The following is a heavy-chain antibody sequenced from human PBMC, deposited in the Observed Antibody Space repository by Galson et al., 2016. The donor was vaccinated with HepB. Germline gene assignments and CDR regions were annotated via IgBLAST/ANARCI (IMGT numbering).Heavy chain of an antibody. CDR1: GFTFSSYG. D-gene: IGHD3-3*01. CDR2: IWYDGSNK. Sequence: SLRLSCTASGFTFSSYGMHWVRQAPGKGLEWVAVIWYDGSNKYYADSVKGRFPISRDNSKNTLYLQMNSLGAEDTAVYYCAREKIFGVVRPYFDLWGRGTLVTVSS. CDR3: AREKIFGVVRPYFDL. J-gene: IGHJ2*01. V-gene: IGHV3-33*01.